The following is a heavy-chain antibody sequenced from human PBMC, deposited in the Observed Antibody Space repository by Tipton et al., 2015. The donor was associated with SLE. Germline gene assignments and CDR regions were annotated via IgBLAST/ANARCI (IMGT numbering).Heavy chain of an antibody. V-gene: IGHV4-39*07. J-gene: IGHJ3*02. D-gene: IGHD4-17*01. CDR2: VYYSGSS. CDR1: GGSVSSNNYY. Sequence: TLSLTCTVSGGSVSSNNYYWGWIRQPPGKGLEWIGDVYYSGSSFYNPSLKSRVTISVDTSKNQLSLKLNSVTAADTAVYYCARDVEDLRSSPPAHGFDIWGHGTMVTVSS. CDR3: ARDVEDLRSSPPAHGFDI.